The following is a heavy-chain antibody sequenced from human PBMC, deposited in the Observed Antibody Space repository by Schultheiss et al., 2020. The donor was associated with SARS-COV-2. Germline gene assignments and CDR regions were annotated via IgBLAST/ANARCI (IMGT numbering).Heavy chain of an antibody. D-gene: IGHD1-26*01. CDR2: ISSNGGST. Sequence: GESLKISCAASGFTFSSYDMHWVRQAPGKGLEYVSAISSNGGSTYYADSVKGRFTISRDNSKNTLYLQMNSLRAEDTAVYYCARGVGLTRYYFDYWGQGTLVTVSS. V-gene: IGHV3-64*04. CDR1: GFTFSSYD. CDR3: ARGVGLTRYYFDY. J-gene: IGHJ4*02.